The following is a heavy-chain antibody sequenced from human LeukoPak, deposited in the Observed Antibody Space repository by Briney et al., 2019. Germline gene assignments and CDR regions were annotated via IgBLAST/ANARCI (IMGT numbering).Heavy chain of an antibody. CDR1: GYTFTGYY. CDR2: INPNSGGT. D-gene: IGHD2-2*01. CDR3: AREGCSSTSCYAHDAFDI. J-gene: IGHJ3*02. V-gene: IGHV1-2*02. Sequence: ASVKLSCKASGYTFTGYYMHWVRQAPGQGLEWMGWINPNSGGTSYAQKFQGRVTMNRDTSISTAYMELSRLRSDDTAVYYCAREGCSSTSCYAHDAFDIWGQGTMVTVSS.